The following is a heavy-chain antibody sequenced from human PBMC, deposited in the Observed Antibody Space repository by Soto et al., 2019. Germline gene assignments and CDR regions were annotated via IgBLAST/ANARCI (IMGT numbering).Heavy chain of an antibody. V-gene: IGHV3-48*03. D-gene: IGHD3-16*02. Sequence: TGGSLRLSCAASGFTFSSYELIWVRQAPGMGLEWVSYISNTGYNIHYADSVKGRFTISRDNAKNLLFLQMNSLRAEDTAVYYCARVSQSFIEYFQHWGQGTLVPVS. CDR2: ISNTGYNI. CDR3: ARVSQSFIEYFQH. J-gene: IGHJ1*01. CDR1: GFTFSSYE.